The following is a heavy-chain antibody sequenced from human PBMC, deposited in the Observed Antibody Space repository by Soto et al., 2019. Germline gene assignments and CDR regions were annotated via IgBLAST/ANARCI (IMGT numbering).Heavy chain of an antibody. D-gene: IGHD6-19*01. CDR2: ISAYADTT. V-gene: IGHV3-23*01. J-gene: IGHJ4*02. Sequence: VHLLESGGGLVQPGGSLRLSCAASGFTFNSYAMNWVRQAPGKGLEWVSTISAYADTTYYADSVSGRFTISRDNSKSTLYLQMNSLRVDDTAIYYCTGTVAAGYWGQGTLVTVSS. CDR1: GFTFNSYA. CDR3: TGTVAAGY.